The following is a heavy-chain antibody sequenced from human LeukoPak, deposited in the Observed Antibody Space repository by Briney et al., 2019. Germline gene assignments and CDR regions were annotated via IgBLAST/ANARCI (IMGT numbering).Heavy chain of an antibody. D-gene: IGHD1-26*01. J-gene: IGHJ4*02. CDR3: ARAGAYGGRHHLPYYFDF. CDR2: IDHSGST. V-gene: IGHV4-34*01. Sequence: SETLSLTCAVYGGSFSGYYWSWIRQPPGKGLEWIGEIDHSGSTNYNPSLKSRVTISVDTSKNQFSLKLSSVTAADTAVYYCARAGAYGGRHHLPYYFDFWGKGHVVRVPS. CDR1: GGSFSGYY.